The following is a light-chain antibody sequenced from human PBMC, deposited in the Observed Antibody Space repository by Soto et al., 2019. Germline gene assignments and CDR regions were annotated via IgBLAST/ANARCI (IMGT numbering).Light chain of an antibody. J-gene: IGKJ1*01. V-gene: IGKV3-20*01. CDR3: QQFGGSPPSWT. CDR1: QSVSSNS. Sequence: ESVLTQSPGTLSLSPGERATLSCRASQSVSSNSLAWYQQKPGQAPRLLIHGASSRATGTPDRFSGSGSGTDFTLTISRLEPEDFAVYYCQQFGGSPPSWTFGQGTKVEI. CDR2: GAS.